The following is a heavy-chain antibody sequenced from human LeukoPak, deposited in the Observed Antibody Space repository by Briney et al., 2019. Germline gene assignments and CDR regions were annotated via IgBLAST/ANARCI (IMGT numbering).Heavy chain of an antibody. J-gene: IGHJ4*02. CDR1: GFTFSSYE. CDR3: ARNNWNDINCFDY. V-gene: IGHV3-48*03. CDR2: IISSGSTI. D-gene: IGHD1-20*01. Sequence: GGSLRLSCAASGFTFSSYEMNWVRQAPGKGLEWVSYIISSGSTIYYADSVKGRFTISRDNAKNSLYLQMNSLRAEDTAVYYCARNNWNDINCFDYWGQGTLVTVSS.